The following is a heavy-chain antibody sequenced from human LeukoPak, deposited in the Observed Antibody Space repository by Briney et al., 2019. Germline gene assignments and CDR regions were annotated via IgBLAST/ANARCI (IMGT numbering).Heavy chain of an antibody. D-gene: IGHD6-19*01. Sequence: PGGSLRLSCAASGFTFDDYAMHWVRQAPGKGLEWVSGISWNSGSIGYADSVKGRFTISRDNAKNSLYLQMNSLRAEDTALYYCAKDPTNSSGLRGYFDYWGQGTLVTVSS. CDR1: GFTFDDYA. CDR2: ISWNSGSI. V-gene: IGHV3-9*01. CDR3: AKDPTNSSGLRGYFDY. J-gene: IGHJ4*02.